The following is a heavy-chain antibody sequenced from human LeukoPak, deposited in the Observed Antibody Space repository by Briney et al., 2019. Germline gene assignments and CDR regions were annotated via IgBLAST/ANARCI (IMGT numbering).Heavy chain of an antibody. CDR1: GASISTYY. CDR3: ARRVATIGFLY. Sequence: PSETLSLTCTVSGASISTYYWSWIRQPPGKGLEWIGYIYYTGSTKYNPSLKSRVTISVDTSKNQFSLKLSSVTAADTAVYYCARRVATIGFLYWGQGTLVTVSS. CDR2: IYYTGST. J-gene: IGHJ4*02. V-gene: IGHV4-59*12. D-gene: IGHD5-24*01.